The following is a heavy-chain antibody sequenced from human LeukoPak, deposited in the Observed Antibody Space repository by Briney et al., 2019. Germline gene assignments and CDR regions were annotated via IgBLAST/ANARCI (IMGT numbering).Heavy chain of an antibody. CDR1: GYTFTGYY. J-gene: IGHJ4*02. V-gene: IGHV1-2*06. CDR2: INPNSAGT. D-gene: IGHD6-13*01. Sequence: ASVKVSCKASGYTFTGYYIHWVRQAPGQGLEWMGRINPNSAGTNYAQKFQGRVTMTRDTSISTAYMELSRLRSDDTAVYYCARDPLGYSSSDLDSWGQGTLATVSS. CDR3: ARDPLGYSSSDLDS.